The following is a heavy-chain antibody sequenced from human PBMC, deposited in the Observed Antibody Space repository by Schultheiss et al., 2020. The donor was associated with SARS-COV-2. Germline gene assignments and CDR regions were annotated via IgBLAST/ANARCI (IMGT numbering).Heavy chain of an antibody. V-gene: IGHV1-46*01. Sequence: ASVKVSCKASGYAFTRYYMHWVRQAPGQGLEWMGVINPSGGTTSYAPKFQGRVTMTRDTSTSKVYMELSSLRSEDTAVYYCARDGGDYGDYPWGWWGQGTLVTVSS. D-gene: IGHD4-17*01. J-gene: IGHJ4*02. CDR2: INPSGGTT. CDR1: GYAFTRYY. CDR3: ARDGGDYGDYPWGW.